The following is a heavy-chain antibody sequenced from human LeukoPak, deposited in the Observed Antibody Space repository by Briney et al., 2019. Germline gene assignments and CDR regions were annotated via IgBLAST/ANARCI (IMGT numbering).Heavy chain of an antibody. CDR3: ARASGYNVGDFSADF. V-gene: IGHV4-4*02. J-gene: IGHJ4*02. Sequence: MASETLSLTCAVSGGSISSSNWWSWVRQPPGKGLEWIGEIYHSGSTNYNPSLKSRVTMSVDTSENQFSLKLSSVTAADTAVYFCARASGYNVGDFSADFWGQGALVTVSS. CDR1: GGSISSSNW. D-gene: IGHD1-14*01. CDR2: IYHSGST.